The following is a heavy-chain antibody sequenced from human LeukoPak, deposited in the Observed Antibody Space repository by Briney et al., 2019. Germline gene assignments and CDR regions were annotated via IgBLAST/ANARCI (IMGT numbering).Heavy chain of an antibody. CDR3: ARDSGQWVVRGGFDY. V-gene: IGHV3-7*01. CDR2: IKQDGSEK. Sequence: PGGSLRLSCAASGFTFSSYWMSWVRQAPGKGLEWVANIKQDGSEKYYVDSVKGRFTISRDNAKDSLYLEMNSLRGEGTAVYYCARDSGQWVVRGGFDYWGQGALVTVSS. D-gene: IGHD3-10*01. CDR1: GFTFSSYW. J-gene: IGHJ4*02.